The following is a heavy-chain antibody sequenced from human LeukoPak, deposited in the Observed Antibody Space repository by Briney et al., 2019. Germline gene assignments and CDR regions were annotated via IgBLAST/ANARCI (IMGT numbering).Heavy chain of an antibody. CDR1: GFTYSTFE. V-gene: IGHV3-48*03. CDR3: ASLWELHY. J-gene: IGHJ4*02. CDR2: INSGGDTV. D-gene: IGHD1-26*01. Sequence: GGSLRLSCAASGFTYSTFEMNWVRQAPGKGLEWISYINSGGDTVYYADSVKGRFTVSRDNAKNSLYLQMNSLRAEDTAVYYCASLWELHYWGQGTLVTVSS.